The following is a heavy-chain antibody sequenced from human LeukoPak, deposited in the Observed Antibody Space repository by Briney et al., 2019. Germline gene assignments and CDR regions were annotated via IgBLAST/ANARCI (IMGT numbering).Heavy chain of an antibody. Sequence: GGSVKLSCTASGYTFTSYGISWVRQAPGQGLEWMGWISAYSGNTNYAQKLKGRVTMTTDTAKNTAYLELRSLRSDDTAVYYCARDSGPYYYDSSGSASYYYCMDGWGQGTTVTVSS. CDR2: ISAYSGNT. CDR3: ARDSGPYYYDSSGSASYYYCMDG. V-gene: IGHV1-18*01. J-gene: IGHJ6*02. CDR1: GYTFTSYG. D-gene: IGHD3-22*01.